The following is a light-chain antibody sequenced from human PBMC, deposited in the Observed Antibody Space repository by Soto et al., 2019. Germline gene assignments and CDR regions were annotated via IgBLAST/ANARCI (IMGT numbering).Light chain of an antibody. CDR1: QSVSSN. J-gene: IGKJ1*01. Sequence: IVRTHAPATLSVSPGERAALSFRASQSVSSNLAWYQQKPGQAPRLLIYGASTRATGIPARFSGSGSGTEFTLTISSLQPDDFATYYCQHYNSYSEAFGQGTKVDIK. CDR2: GAS. V-gene: IGKV3-15*01. CDR3: QHYNSYSEA.